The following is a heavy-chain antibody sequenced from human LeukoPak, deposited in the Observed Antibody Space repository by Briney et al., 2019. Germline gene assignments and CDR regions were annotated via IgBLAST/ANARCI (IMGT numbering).Heavy chain of an antibody. CDR2: ISSSSSTI. J-gene: IGHJ4*02. Sequence: GGSLRLSCAASGFTFSSYSMNWVRQAPGKGLEWVSYISSSSSTIYYADSVKGRFTISRDNAKNSLYLQMNSLRAEDTAVYYCARDGDDEGHYFDYWGQGTLVTVSS. V-gene: IGHV3-48*01. CDR3: ARDGDDEGHYFDY. CDR1: GFTFSSYS. D-gene: IGHD4-17*01.